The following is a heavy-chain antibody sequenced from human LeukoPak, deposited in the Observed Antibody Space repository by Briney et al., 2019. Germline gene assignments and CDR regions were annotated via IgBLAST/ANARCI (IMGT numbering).Heavy chain of an antibody. CDR2: IYYSGST. D-gene: IGHD3-22*01. CDR1: GGSISSSSYY. CDR3: ARDRGVDSSGYSDY. Sequence: SETLSLTCTVSGGSISSSSYYWGWIRQPPGKGLEWIGSIYYSGSTYYNPSLKSRVTISVDTSKNQFSLKLSSVTAADTAVYYCARDRGVDSSGYSDYWGQGTLVTVSS. V-gene: IGHV4-39*07. J-gene: IGHJ4*02.